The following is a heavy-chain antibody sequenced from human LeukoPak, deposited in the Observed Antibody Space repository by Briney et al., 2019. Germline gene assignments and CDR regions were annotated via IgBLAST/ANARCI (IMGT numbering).Heavy chain of an antibody. V-gene: IGHV1-2*02. CDR1: GYTFTGYY. CDR2: INPNSGDT. CDR3: ARDIVAAAGDY. D-gene: IGHD6-13*01. Sequence: GASVKVSCKASGYTFTGYYMHWVRQAPGQGLEWMGWINPNSGDTNYAQKFQGRVTMTRDTSISTAYMELSRLRSDDTAVYYCARDIVAAAGDYWGQGTLVTVSS. J-gene: IGHJ4*02.